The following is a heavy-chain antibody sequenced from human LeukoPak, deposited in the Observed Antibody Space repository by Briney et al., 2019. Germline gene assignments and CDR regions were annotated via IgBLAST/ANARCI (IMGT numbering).Heavy chain of an antibody. V-gene: IGHV3-23*01. D-gene: IGHD6-13*01. Sequence: GGSLRLSCAASGFTFSSYAMSWVRHAPGKGLELVSAISGSGGSTYYADSVKGRFTISRDNSKNTLYLQMNSLRAEDTAVYYCAKNRRGSSSWYVYWGQGTLVTVSS. CDR3: AKNRRGSSSWYVY. CDR1: GFTFSSYA. J-gene: IGHJ4*02. CDR2: ISGSGGST.